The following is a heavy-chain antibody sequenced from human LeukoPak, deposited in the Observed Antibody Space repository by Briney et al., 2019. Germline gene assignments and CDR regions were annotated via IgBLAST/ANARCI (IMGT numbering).Heavy chain of an antibody. Sequence: GGSLRLSCAASGFTFSSYWMSWVRQAPGKGLEWVANIKQDGSEKYYVDSVKGRFTISRDNAKNSLYLQMNSLRAEDTAVYYCARSVYDSYYYYMDVWGKGTTVTVSS. CDR2: IKQDGSEK. D-gene: IGHD5/OR15-5a*01. CDR1: GFTFSSYW. V-gene: IGHV3-7*01. CDR3: ARSVYDSYYYYMDV. J-gene: IGHJ6*03.